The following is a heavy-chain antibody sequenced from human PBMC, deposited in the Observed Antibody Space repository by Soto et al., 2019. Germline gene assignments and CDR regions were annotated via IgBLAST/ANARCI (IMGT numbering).Heavy chain of an antibody. D-gene: IGHD2-15*01. CDR3: ARAERGYCSGGSCSSSYYYYYMDV. CDR2: ISSSSSYI. Sequence: EVQLVESGGGLVKPGGSLRLSCAASGFTFSSYSMNWVRQAPGKGLEWVSSISSSSSYIYYADSVKGRVTISRDNAKNSLYLQMNSLRAEDTAVYYCARAERGYCSGGSCSSSYYYYYMDVWGKGTTVTVSS. CDR1: GFTFSSYS. V-gene: IGHV3-21*01. J-gene: IGHJ6*03.